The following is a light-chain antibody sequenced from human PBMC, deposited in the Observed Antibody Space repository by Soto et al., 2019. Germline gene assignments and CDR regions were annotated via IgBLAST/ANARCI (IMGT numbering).Light chain of an antibody. J-gene: IGKJ1*01. Sequence: DIQMTQSPSTLSASVGDRVTITCRASQNITSWLAWYQQKPGRAPKLLIYDVSNLESGVPSRSSGSGSGTGFTLTISSLQPDDSATYYCQQCNTFWTFGQGTKVEIK. V-gene: IGKV1-5*01. CDR2: DVS. CDR1: QNITSW. CDR3: QQCNTFWT.